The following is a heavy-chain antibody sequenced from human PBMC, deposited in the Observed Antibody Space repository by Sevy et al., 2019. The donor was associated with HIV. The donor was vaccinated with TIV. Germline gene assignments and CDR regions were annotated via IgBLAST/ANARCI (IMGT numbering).Heavy chain of an antibody. V-gene: IGHV1-2*06. CDR2: VTPNRGAT. CDR3: AGQSLGWYNWFDP. CDR1: GYNFY. J-gene: IGHJ5*02. D-gene: IGHD6-19*01. Sequence: ASVKVSCKASGYNFYIHWVRQAPGQGLEWMGRVTPNRGATTYAQRVQGRVAMTMDTSISTAYMELSGLKSDGTAIYYCAGQSLGWYNWFDPWGQGTLVTVSS.